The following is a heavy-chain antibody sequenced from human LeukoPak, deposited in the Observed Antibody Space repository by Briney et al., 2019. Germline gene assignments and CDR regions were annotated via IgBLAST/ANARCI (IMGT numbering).Heavy chain of an antibody. D-gene: IGHD5-18*01. V-gene: IGHV1-46*01. CDR1: GYTFTSYY. Sequence: ASVKVSCKASGYTFTSYYMHWVRQAPGQGLEWMGIINPSGGSTSYAQKFQGRVTMTRDTSTSTVYMELSSLRSEDTAVYYCAAALTGNTAMNYWGQGTLVTVSS. CDR2: INPSGGST. CDR3: AAALTGNTAMNY. J-gene: IGHJ4*02.